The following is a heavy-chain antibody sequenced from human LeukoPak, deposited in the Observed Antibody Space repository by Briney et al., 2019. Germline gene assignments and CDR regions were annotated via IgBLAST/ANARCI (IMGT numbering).Heavy chain of an antibody. J-gene: IGHJ4*02. Sequence: GGSLRLSCAASGFTFNTYAMSWVRQAPGKGLEWVSGITSGANTYYADSVKGRFTISRDNSENTLNLQMNGLRAEDTAIYYCAKARAGDITAAFNYWGQGTLVTVSS. CDR1: GFTFNTYA. CDR2: ITSGANT. CDR3: AKARAGDITAAFNY. V-gene: IGHV3-23*01. D-gene: IGHD6-13*01.